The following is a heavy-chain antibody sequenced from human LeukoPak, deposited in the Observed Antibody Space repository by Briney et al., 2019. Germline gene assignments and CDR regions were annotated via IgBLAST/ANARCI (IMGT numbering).Heavy chain of an antibody. V-gene: IGHV4-31*02. J-gene: IGHJ5*02. D-gene: IGHD2-2*02. CDR2: IYYSGST. CDR1: GGSISSGGYY. CDR3: ARANFNIVVVPAAIELNWFDP. Sequence: SETLSLTCTVSGGSISSGGYYWSWIRQHPGKGLEWIGYIYYSGSTYYNPSLKSRVTISVDTSKNQFSLKLSSVTAADTAVYYCARANFNIVVVPAAIELNWFDPWGQGTLVTVSP.